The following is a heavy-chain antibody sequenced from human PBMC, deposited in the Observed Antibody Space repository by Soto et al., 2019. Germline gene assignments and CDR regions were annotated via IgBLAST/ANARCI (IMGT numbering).Heavy chain of an antibody. J-gene: IGHJ4*02. Sequence: ESGGGLVQPGGSLRLSCAASGFTFSSYSMNWVRQAPGKGLEWVSYISSSSSTIYYADSVKGRFTISRDNAKNSLYLQMNSLRDEGTAVYYCARDKVDYYDSSGQPFDYWGQGTLVTVSS. CDR1: GFTFSSYS. CDR2: ISSSSSTI. V-gene: IGHV3-48*02. CDR3: ARDKVDYYDSSGQPFDY. D-gene: IGHD3-22*01.